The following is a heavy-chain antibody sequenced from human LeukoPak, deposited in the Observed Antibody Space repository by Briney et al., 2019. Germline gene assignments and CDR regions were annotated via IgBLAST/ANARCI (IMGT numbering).Heavy chain of an antibody. Sequence: ASVKVSCKASGYTFTSYYMHWVRQAPGQGLEWMGIIYPSGGSTSYAQKFQGRVTMTRDTSTSTVYMELSSLRSEDTAVYYCARGQVLRFLEWLLYPNDYWGQGTLVTVSS. CDR2: IYPSGGST. CDR3: ARGQVLRFLEWLLYPNDY. V-gene: IGHV1-46*03. J-gene: IGHJ4*02. CDR1: GYTFTSYY. D-gene: IGHD3-3*01.